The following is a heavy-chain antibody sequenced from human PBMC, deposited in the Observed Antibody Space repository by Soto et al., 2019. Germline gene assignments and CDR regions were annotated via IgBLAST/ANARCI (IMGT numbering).Heavy chain of an antibody. J-gene: IGHJ6*02. Sequence: QVQLVQSGAEVKKPGSSVKVSCKASGGTFDNYAITWVRQAPGQGLEWMAGIIPMLDSANYAEKFQDRVTITADESTSTAYMEVSSLRSEDTAVYYCARTYHYESGGKTSFYYGMDVWGQGATVTVSS. CDR3: ARTYHYESGGKTSFYYGMDV. CDR2: IIPMLDSA. CDR1: GGTFDNYA. V-gene: IGHV1-69*12. D-gene: IGHD3-22*01.